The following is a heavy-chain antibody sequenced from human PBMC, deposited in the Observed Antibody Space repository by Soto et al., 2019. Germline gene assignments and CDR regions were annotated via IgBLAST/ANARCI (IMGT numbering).Heavy chain of an antibody. CDR2: IWYDGSNK. V-gene: IGHV3-33*01. J-gene: IGHJ5*02. Sequence: PGGSLRLSCAASGFTFSSYGMHWVRQAPGKGLEWVAVIWYDGSNKYYADSVKGRFTISRDNSKNTLYLQMNSLRAEDTAVYYCARDLGAARPDNWFDPWGQGTLVTVSS. CDR1: GFTFSSYG. CDR3: ARDLGAARPDNWFDP. D-gene: IGHD6-6*01.